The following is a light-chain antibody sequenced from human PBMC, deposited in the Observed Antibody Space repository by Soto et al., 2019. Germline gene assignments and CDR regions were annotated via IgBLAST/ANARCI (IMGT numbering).Light chain of an antibody. CDR2: EVT. J-gene: IGLJ1*01. CDR3: SSYAGSNTRYL. CDR1: SSDVGSYNY. Sequence: VLTQPPSASGSPGQSVTISCTGASSDVGSYNYVSWYQQHPGKAPKVIIYEVTKRPSGAPDRFSGSKSGNTASLTVSGVQAEDEADYYCSSYAGSNTRYLFGSGTKVTVL. V-gene: IGLV2-8*01.